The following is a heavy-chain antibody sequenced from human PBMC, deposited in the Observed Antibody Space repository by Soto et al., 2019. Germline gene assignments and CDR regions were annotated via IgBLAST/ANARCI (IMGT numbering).Heavy chain of an antibody. D-gene: IGHD3-10*01. Sequence: ESGGGLVQPGGSLRLSCAASGFTFSSYEMNWVRQAPGKGLEWVSYISSSGSTIYYADSVKGRFTISRDNAKNSLYLQMNSLRAEDTAVYYCARVPIRITMVRGAPFDYWGQGTLVTVSS. V-gene: IGHV3-48*03. CDR2: ISSSGSTI. CDR1: GFTFSSYE. CDR3: ARVPIRITMVRGAPFDY. J-gene: IGHJ4*02.